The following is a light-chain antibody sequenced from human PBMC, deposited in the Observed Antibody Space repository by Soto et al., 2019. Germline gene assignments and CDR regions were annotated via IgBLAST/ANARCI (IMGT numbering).Light chain of an antibody. CDR1: NRDVGSYNL. J-gene: IGLJ1*01. CDR3: CSYADSSTYV. Sequence: QAVLTQPASVSGSPGQSITISCTGTNRDVGSYNLVSWYQQHPGKAPKLIIYEDSKRPSGVSNRFSGSKSGNTASLTISGLQTEDEADYYCCSYADSSTYVFGTGTKVTV. V-gene: IGLV2-23*01. CDR2: EDS.